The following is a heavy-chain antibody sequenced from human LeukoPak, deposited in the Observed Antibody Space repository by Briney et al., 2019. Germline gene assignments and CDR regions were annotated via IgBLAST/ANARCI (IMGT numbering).Heavy chain of an antibody. CDR2: IKQDGSQK. CDR1: GLTFSSYS. V-gene: IGHV3-7*01. Sequence: GGSLRLSCAASGLTFSSYSMNWVRQAPGKGLEWVANIKQDGSQKYYVDSVKGRFTISRDNAKNSLYLQMNSLRAEDTAVYYCARDLLWGQGTLVTVSS. J-gene: IGHJ4*02. CDR3: ARDLL.